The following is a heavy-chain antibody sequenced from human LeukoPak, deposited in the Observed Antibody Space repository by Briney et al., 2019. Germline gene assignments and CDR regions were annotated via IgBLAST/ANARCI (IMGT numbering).Heavy chain of an antibody. CDR2: IRSEAYGGTT. D-gene: IGHD1-26*01. CDR3: TTPGGAKKGGDY. CDR1: GFTFGDYA. J-gene: IGHJ4*02. Sequence: GGSLRLSCTASGFTFGDYAMSWFRQAPGQGLEWVGFIRSEAYGGTTEYAASVKGGFTISRDDSKSIAYLQMNSLKTEDTAVYYCTTPGGAKKGGDYWGQGTLVTVSS. V-gene: IGHV3-49*03.